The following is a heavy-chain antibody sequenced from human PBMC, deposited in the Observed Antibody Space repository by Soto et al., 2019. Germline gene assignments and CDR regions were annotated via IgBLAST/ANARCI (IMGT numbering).Heavy chain of an antibody. V-gene: IGHV3-21*01. J-gene: IGHJ4*02. CDR1: GFTFSSYS. Sequence: EVQLVESGGGLVKPGGSLRLSCAASGFTFSSYSMNWVRQAPGKGLEWVSSISSSSSYIYYADSVKGRFTISRDNAKNSLYLQMNSLRVEDTAVYYCASLEMATMQGWGQGTLVTVSS. CDR3: ASLEMATMQG. CDR2: ISSSSSYI. D-gene: IGHD5-12*01.